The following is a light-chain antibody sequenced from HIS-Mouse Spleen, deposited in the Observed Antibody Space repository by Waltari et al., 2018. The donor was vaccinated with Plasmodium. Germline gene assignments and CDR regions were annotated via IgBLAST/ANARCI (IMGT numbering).Light chain of an antibody. Sequence: AIQMTQSPSSLSASVGDRVTITCRASQGIRKDLGWYQQKPGKAPKLLISAASRLQSGDPSMFSGSGSGTDFTLTISSLQPEDFATYYCLQDYNYPYTFGQATKLEIK. V-gene: IGKV1-6*01. CDR2: AAS. J-gene: IGKJ2*01. CDR1: QGIRKD. CDR3: LQDYNYPYT.